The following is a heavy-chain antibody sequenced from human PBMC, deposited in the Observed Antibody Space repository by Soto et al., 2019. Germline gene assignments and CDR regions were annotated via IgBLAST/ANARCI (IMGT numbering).Heavy chain of an antibody. D-gene: IGHD5-18*01. Sequence: EVQLLESGGGLVQPGGSLRLSCAAAGFTFSTHAMSWVRQAPGKGLEWVSTIGSTDIYYADSVKGRFTISRDNSKNTLYLQMNSLRAEDTAVYYCANRAGSYGPFDYWGQGTLVTVSS. CDR2: IGSTDI. CDR3: ANRAGSYGPFDY. J-gene: IGHJ4*02. V-gene: IGHV3-23*01. CDR1: GFTFSTHA.